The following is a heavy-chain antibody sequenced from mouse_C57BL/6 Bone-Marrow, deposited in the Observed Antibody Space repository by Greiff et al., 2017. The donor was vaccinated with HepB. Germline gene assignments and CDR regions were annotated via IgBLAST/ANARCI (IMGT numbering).Heavy chain of an antibody. CDR2: IWSGGST. CDR3: ARGITTEAY. CDR1: GFSLTSYG. V-gene: IGHV2-2*01. D-gene: IGHD1-1*01. J-gene: IGHJ3*01. Sequence: VQLVESGPGLVQPSQSLSITCTVSGFSLTSYGVHWVRQSPGKGLEWLGVIWSGGSTDYNAAFISRLSISKDNSKSQVFFKMNSLQADDTAIYYCARGITTEAYWGQGTLVTVSA.